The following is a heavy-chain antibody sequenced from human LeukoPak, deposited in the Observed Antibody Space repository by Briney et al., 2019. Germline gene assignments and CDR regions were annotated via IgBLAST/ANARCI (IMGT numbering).Heavy chain of an antibody. V-gene: IGHV3-23*01. CDR2: TSSSDDGK. Sequence: GGSLRLSCAASGFTFTNAWMSWVRRAPGKGLEWVSATSSSDDGKYYADSVRGRFTISRDNSRNTMYLQMNSLRTEDAAVYYCAKAPVTSCRGAFCYPFDSWGQGTLVTVSS. CDR3: AKAPVTSCRGAFCYPFDS. CDR1: GFTFTNAW. J-gene: IGHJ4*02. D-gene: IGHD2-15*01.